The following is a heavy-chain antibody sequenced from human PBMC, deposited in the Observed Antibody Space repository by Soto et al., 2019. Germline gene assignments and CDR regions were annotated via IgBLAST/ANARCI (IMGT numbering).Heavy chain of an antibody. CDR3: AHRRRGYSYGYYFDY. CDR1: GFSLSTSGVN. D-gene: IGHD5-18*01. J-gene: IGHJ4*02. CDR2: IYWDDAK. Sequence: QITLKESGPTLVKPTQTLTLTCTFSGFSLSTSGVNVGWIRQPPGKALEWLALIYWDDAKRYSPSLKNRLTITKDPSKNQVVLTMTNIDPVDTATYYCAHRRRGYSYGYYFDYWGQGTLVTVSS. V-gene: IGHV2-5*02.